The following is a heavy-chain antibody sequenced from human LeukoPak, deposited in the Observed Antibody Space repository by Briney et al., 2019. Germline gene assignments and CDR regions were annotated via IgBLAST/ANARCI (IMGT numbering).Heavy chain of an antibody. CDR1: GGSISSYY. J-gene: IGHJ3*02. Sequence: SETLSLTCTVSGGSISSYYWSWIRQPPGKGLEWIGYIYYSGGTNYNPSLKSRVTISVDTSKNQFSLKLSSVTAADTAVYYCARSRYSSSWFSAFDIWGRGTMVTVS. CDR3: ARSRYSSSWFSAFDI. V-gene: IGHV4-59*01. CDR2: IYYSGGT. D-gene: IGHD6-13*01.